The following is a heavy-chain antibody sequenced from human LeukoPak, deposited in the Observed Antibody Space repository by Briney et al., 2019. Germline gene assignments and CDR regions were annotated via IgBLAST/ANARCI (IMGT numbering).Heavy chain of an antibody. V-gene: IGHV1-8*01. CDR2: MNPNSGTT. CDR1: GYTFTSYD. Sequence: ASVKVSCKASGYTFTSYDFNWVRQAPGQGPEWIGWMNPNSGTTGYAQKFQGRVTMTRDTSISTAYMDLSSLRSEDTAVYYCARDSSGGGSNWFDPWGQGTLVTVSS. J-gene: IGHJ5*02. D-gene: IGHD6-19*01. CDR3: ARDSSGGGSNWFDP.